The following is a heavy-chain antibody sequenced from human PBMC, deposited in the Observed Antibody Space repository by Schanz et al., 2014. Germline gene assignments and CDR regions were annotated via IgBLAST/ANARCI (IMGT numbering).Heavy chain of an antibody. J-gene: IGHJ4*02. D-gene: IGHD3-10*01. CDR2: INLDGSGK. CDR1: GFTFTNYW. Sequence: EVQLVESGGGLVQPGGSLRLSCAASGFTFTNYWMTWVRQAPGKGLEWVANINLDGSGKIYLGSVRGRFAISRDSSKNTVYLQVNSLRLEDTAIYYCAKTGGVGVRYYFDPWGQGTLVTVSS. V-gene: IGHV3-7*03. CDR3: AKTGGVGVRYYFDP.